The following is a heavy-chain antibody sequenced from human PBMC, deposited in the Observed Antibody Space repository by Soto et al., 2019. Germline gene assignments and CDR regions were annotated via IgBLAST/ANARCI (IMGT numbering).Heavy chain of an antibody. Sequence: HPGGCLRLSCAASGFTFSRYWMYWVCQAPGKGLVWVSRINSDGNSTSHADSVKGRFTISRDNAKNTLYLQMNSLRADDTAGYYCARTAGNNWPLDYWGQGTLVTVSS. V-gene: IGHV3-74*01. CDR1: GFTFSRYW. D-gene: IGHD1-1*01. CDR2: INSDGNST. CDR3: ARTAGNNWPLDY. J-gene: IGHJ4*02.